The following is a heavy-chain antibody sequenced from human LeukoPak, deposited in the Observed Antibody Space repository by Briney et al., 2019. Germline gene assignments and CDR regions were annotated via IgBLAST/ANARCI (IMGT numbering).Heavy chain of an antibody. CDR1: GFTFSSYA. CDR3: ARSRSIGY. Sequence: GGSLRLSCAASGFTFSSYAMSWVRQAPGKGLEWVANINRDGSEKYYVESIEGRFTISRDNAKNSLYLQMNSLRAEDTAVYYCARSRSIGYWGQGTLVTVSS. D-gene: IGHD6-13*01. J-gene: IGHJ4*02. V-gene: IGHV3-7*01. CDR2: INRDGSEK.